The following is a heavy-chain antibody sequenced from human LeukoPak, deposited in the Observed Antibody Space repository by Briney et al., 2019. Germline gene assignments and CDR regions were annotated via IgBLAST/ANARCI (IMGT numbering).Heavy chain of an antibody. Sequence: PGGSLRLSCAASGFTFSSYGMHWVRQAPGKGLERVAFIRYDGSNKYYADSVKGRFTISRDNSKNTLYLQMNSLRAEDTAVYYCAKDREWHTAMVIDPYFDYWGQGTLVTVSS. V-gene: IGHV3-30*02. D-gene: IGHD5-18*01. CDR3: AKDREWHTAMVIDPYFDY. CDR1: GFTFSSYG. CDR2: IRYDGSNK. J-gene: IGHJ4*02.